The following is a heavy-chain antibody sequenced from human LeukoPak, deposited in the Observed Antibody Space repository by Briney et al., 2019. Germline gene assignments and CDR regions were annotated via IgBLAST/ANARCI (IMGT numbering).Heavy chain of an antibody. CDR1: GFTFSSYS. V-gene: IGHV3-21*01. D-gene: IGHD6-13*01. Sequence: GSLRLSCAASGFTFSSYSMNWVRQAPGKGLEWVSSISSSSSYIYYADSEKGRFTISRDNAKNSLYLQMNSLRAEDTAVYYCARRIAAAGTSWYFDLWGRGTLVTVSS. CDR2: ISSSSSYI. CDR3: ARRIAAAGTSWYFDL. J-gene: IGHJ2*01.